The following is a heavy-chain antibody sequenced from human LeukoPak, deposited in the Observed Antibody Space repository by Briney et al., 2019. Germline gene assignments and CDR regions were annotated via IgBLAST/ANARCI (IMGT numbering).Heavy chain of an antibody. CDR1: GFTFSSYA. J-gene: IGHJ4*02. D-gene: IGHD2-15*01. CDR2: ISYDGSNK. V-gene: IGHV3-30-3*01. CDR3: ARDNVPTGYCSGGSCYPSGY. Sequence: GRSLRLSCAASGFTFSSYAMHWVRQAPGKGLEWVAVISYDGSNKYYADSVKGRFTISRDNSKNTLYLQMNSLRAEDTAVYYCARDNVPTGYCSGGSCYPSGYWGQGTLVTVSS.